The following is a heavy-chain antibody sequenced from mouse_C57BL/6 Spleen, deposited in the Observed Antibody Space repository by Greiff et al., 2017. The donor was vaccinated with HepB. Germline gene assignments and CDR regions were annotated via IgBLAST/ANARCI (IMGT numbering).Heavy chain of an antibody. Sequence: EVQLVESEGGLVQPGSSMKLSCTASGFTFSDYYIAWVRQVPEKGLEWVANINYDGSSTYYLDSLKSRFIISRDNAKNILYLQMSSLKSEDTATYYCARVYSNHDYFDYWGQGTTLTVSS. J-gene: IGHJ2*01. D-gene: IGHD2-5*01. V-gene: IGHV5-16*01. CDR1: GFTFSDYY. CDR2: INYDGSST. CDR3: ARVYSNHDYFDY.